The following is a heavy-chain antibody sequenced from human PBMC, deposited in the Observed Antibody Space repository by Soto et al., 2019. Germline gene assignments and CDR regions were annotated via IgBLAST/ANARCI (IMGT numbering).Heavy chain of an antibody. CDR2: ISGSGGST. V-gene: IGHV3-23*01. Sequence: GGSLRLSCAASGFTFSSYAMSWVRQAPGKGLEWVSAISGSGGSTYYADSVKGRFTISRDNSKNTLYLQMNSLRAEDTAVYYCAKRNGVTTFYYYYGMDVWGQGTTVTVSS. CDR3: AKRNGVTTFYYYYGMDV. CDR1: GFTFSSYA. J-gene: IGHJ6*02. D-gene: IGHD4-17*01.